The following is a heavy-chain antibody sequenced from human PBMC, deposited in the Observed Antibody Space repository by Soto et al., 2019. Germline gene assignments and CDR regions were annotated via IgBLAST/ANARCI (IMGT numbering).Heavy chain of an antibody. D-gene: IGHD2-2*01. CDR2: INPNSGGT. CDR1: GYTFTGYY. CDR3: ARSSLVVPAAIPLAFDP. Sequence: QVQLVQSGAEVKKPGASVKVSCKASGYTFTGYYMHWVRQAPGQGLEWMGWINPNSGGTNYAQKFQGWVTMTRDTSISTAYMKLSRLRSDDTAVYYCARSSLVVPAAIPLAFDPWGQGTLVTVSS. J-gene: IGHJ5*02. V-gene: IGHV1-2*04.